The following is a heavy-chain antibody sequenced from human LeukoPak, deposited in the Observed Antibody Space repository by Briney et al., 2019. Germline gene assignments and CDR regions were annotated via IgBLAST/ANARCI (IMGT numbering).Heavy chain of an antibody. J-gene: IGHJ4*02. CDR2: ISGSGGST. V-gene: IGHV3-23*01. CDR1: GFTFSSYA. CDR3: ARDFFPVVDSTWYEIGY. D-gene: IGHD2-21*01. Sequence: GGSLRLSCAASGFTFSSYAMSWVRQAPGKGLEWVSAISGSGGSTYYADSVKGRFTISRDNSKNTLYLQMNSLRSEDTAVYYCARDFFPVVDSTWYEIGYWGQGTLVTVSS.